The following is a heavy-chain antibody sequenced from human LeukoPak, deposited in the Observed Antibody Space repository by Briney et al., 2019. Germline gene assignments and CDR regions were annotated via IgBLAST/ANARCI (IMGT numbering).Heavy chain of an antibody. J-gene: IGHJ5*02. V-gene: IGHV1-69*04. Sequence: GASVKVSCKASGYTFTSYDINWVRQAPGQGLEWMGRIIPILGIANYAQKFQGRVTITADKSTSTAYMELSSLRSEDTAVYYCASLYSSGWYAPNWFDPWGQGTLVTVSS. D-gene: IGHD6-19*01. CDR3: ASLYSSGWYAPNWFDP. CDR1: GYTFTSYD. CDR2: IIPILGIA.